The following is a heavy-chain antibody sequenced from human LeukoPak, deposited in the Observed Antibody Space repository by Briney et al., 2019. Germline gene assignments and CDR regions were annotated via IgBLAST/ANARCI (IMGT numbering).Heavy chain of an antibody. D-gene: IGHD4-17*01. J-gene: IGHJ4*02. CDR2: IRQDGSQK. CDR1: GFTFSSYW. Sequence: GGSLRLSCAASGFTFSSYWMSWVRQAPGKGLEWVVTIRQDGSQKYYVDSVKGRFTISRDNAKNSLYLQMNSLRAEDTAVYYCARESGSVTSEVDFDYWGQGTLVTVSS. CDR3: ARESGSVTSEVDFDY. V-gene: IGHV3-7*01.